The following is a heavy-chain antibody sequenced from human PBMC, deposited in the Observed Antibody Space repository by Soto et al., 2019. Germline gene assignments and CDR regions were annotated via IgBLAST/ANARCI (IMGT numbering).Heavy chain of an antibody. J-gene: IGHJ4*02. D-gene: IGHD1-26*01. Sequence: GGSLRLSCAACGFTFSIYWLHMVCQAPGKGLVWVSRIKTDGSVTSYADSVKGRFTISRDNAKNTLYLQMNSLRAEDTAVYYSARVGVGAYYFDYWGQGTLVTVSS. CDR3: ARVGVGAYYFDY. CDR1: GFTFSIYW. CDR2: IKTDGSVT. V-gene: IGHV3-74*01.